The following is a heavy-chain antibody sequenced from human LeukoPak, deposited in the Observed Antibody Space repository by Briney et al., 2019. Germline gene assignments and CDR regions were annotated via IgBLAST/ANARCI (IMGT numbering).Heavy chain of an antibody. CDR3: ARVGRDGYNYYFDY. CDR1: GYTFTSYD. CDR2: MNPNSGNT. D-gene: IGHD5-24*01. V-gene: IGHV1-8*03. Sequence: VASVKVSCKASGYTFTSYDINCVRQATGQGLEWMGWMNPNSGNTGYAQKFQGRVTITRNTSISTAYMELSSLRSEDTAVYYCARVGRDGYNYYFDYWGQGTLVTVSS. J-gene: IGHJ4*02.